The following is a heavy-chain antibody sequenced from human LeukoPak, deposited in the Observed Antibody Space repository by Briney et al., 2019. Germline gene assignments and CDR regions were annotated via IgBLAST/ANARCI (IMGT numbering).Heavy chain of an antibody. CDR1: GYSFTSYW. D-gene: IGHD6-13*01. CDR3: ARRYSSSWPYYYYYMDV. V-gene: IGHV5-51*01. Sequence: GESLKISCKGSGYSFTSYWIGWVRQMPGKGLEWMGIIYPGDSDTRYSPSFQGQVTISADKSISTAYLQWSSLKASDTAMYYCARRYSSSWPYYYYYMDVWGKGTTVTVSS. J-gene: IGHJ6*03. CDR2: IYPGDSDT.